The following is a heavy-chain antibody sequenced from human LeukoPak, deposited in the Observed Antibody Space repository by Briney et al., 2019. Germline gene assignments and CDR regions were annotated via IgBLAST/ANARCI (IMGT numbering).Heavy chain of an antibody. CDR2: ISGSGGST. CDR1: GFAFSSYW. CDR3: AKARGIQLWFLDY. Sequence: PGGSLRLSCAASGFAFSSYWMSWVRQAPGKGLEWVSAISGSGGSTYYADSVKGRFTISRDNSKNTLYLQMNSLRAEDTAVYYCAKARGIQLWFLDYWGQGTLVTVSS. J-gene: IGHJ4*02. D-gene: IGHD5-18*01. V-gene: IGHV3-23*01.